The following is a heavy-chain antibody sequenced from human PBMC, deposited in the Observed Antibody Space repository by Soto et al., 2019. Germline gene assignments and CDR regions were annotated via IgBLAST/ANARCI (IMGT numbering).Heavy chain of an antibody. J-gene: IGHJ4*02. V-gene: IGHV3-48*02. D-gene: IGHD3-9*01. Sequence: LRLSCTASGFSFTDYPMNWVRQAPGMGPEWVSNIRDSGSVTYYSDSVKGRFTISRDNARNSLYLQMNSLRDEDTAVYYCARDHDWAFDYWGQGALVTVSS. CDR1: GFSFTDYP. CDR3: ARDHDWAFDY. CDR2: IRDSGSVT.